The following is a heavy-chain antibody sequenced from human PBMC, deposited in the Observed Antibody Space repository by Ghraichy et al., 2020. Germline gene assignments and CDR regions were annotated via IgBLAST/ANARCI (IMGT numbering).Heavy chain of an antibody. J-gene: IGHJ4*02. CDR3: ARPNREYYDFWSGYYRN. V-gene: IGHV3-48*02. D-gene: IGHD3-3*01. Sequence: LSLTCAASGFTFSSYRMSWVRQAPGKGLEWVSYISSSSSTIYYADSVKDRFTISRDNAKNSLHLQMNSLRDEDTAVYYCARPNREYYDFWSGYYRNWGQGTLVTVSS. CDR2: ISSSSSTI. CDR1: GFTFSSYR.